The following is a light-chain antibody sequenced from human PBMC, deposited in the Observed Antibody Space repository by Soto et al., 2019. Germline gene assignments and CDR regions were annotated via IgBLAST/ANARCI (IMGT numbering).Light chain of an antibody. V-gene: IGLV2-14*03. J-gene: IGLJ1*01. CDR1: SSDVGGYNY. CDR2: DVS. CDR3: SSYTTSNTRQIV. Sequence: QSVLAQPASVSGSPGQSITISCTGTSSDVGGYNYVSWYQHHPGKAPKLLIYDVSNRPSGVSNRFSGPKSDNTASLTTSGLQPEDEADYYCSSYTTSNTRQIVFGTGTKVTVL.